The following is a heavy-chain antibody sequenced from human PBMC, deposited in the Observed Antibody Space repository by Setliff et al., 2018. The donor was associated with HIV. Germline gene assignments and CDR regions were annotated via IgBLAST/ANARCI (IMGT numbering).Heavy chain of an antibody. CDR3: ARDQVAFIAAAGTEECAFDI. D-gene: IGHD6-13*01. CDR2: ISAYNGNT. J-gene: IGHJ3*02. CDR1: GYTFTSYG. Sequence: ASVKVSCKASGYTFTSYGISWVRQAPGQGLEWMGWISAYNGNTNYAQKLQGRVTMTTDTSTSTAYMELRSLRSDDTAVYYCARDQVAFIAAAGTEECAFDIWGQGTMVTVSS. V-gene: IGHV1-18*01.